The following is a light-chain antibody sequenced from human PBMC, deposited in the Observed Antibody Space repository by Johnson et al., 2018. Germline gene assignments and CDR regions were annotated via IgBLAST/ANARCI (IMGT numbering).Light chain of an antibody. CDR2: ENN. CDR1: SSNIGNNY. J-gene: IGLJ1*01. CDR3: GTWDSSLSAGNV. Sequence: QYVLTQPHSVSAAPGQKVTISCSGSSSNIGNNYVSWYQQLLGTAPKLLIYENNKRPSGIPDRFSGSKSGTSATLGITGLQTGDEADYYCGTWDSSLSAGNVFGTGTKVTVL. V-gene: IGLV1-51*02.